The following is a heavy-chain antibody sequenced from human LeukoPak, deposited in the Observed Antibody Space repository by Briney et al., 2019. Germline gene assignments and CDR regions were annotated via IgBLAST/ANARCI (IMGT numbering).Heavy chain of an antibody. CDR2: IRPDGSDK. Sequence: GGSLRLSCAASGFIFSTYGMHWVRQAPGKGLEWVAFIRPDGSDKSYGGSVMGRFTISRVNSKNTLYLQMNTLRADDTAVYYCGKHDSSSDYWGQGTLVTVSS. J-gene: IGHJ4*02. CDR1: GFIFSTYG. V-gene: IGHV3-30*02. CDR3: GKHDSSSDY. D-gene: IGHD3-22*01.